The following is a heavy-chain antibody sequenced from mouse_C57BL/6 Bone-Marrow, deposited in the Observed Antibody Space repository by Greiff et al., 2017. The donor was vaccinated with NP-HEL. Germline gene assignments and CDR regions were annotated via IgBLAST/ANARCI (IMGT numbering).Heavy chain of an antibody. CDR2: IYPRSGNT. CDR1: GYTFTSYG. D-gene: IGHD1-1*01. J-gene: IGHJ1*03. Sequence: QVQLKQSGAELARPGASVKLSCTASGYTFTSYGISWVKQRTGQGLEWIGEIYPRSGNTYYNEKFKGKATLTADKSSSTAYRGLRSLTSEDSAVYFCARGRSHWDFEGWGTGTTVTVAS. V-gene: IGHV1-81*01. CDR3: ARGRSHWDFEG.